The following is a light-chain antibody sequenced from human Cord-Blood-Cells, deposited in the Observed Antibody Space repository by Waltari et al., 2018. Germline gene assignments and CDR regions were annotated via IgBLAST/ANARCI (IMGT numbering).Light chain of an antibody. CDR2: DVR. Sequence: QSALTQPASVSGSPGQSITISCTGTSSDVGGYNYVSWYQQHPGKAPKLMIYDVRKRPSGVSNRFSGSKSGNTASLTISGLQAEDEADYYGSSYTSSSTLFGGGTKLTVL. V-gene: IGLV2-14*01. CDR1: SSDVGGYNY. CDR3: SSYTSSSTL. J-gene: IGLJ3*02.